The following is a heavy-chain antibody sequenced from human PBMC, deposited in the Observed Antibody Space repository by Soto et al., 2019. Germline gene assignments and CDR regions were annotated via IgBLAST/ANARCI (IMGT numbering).Heavy chain of an antibody. CDR2: IYYSGST. D-gene: IGHD3-22*01. Sequence: QVQLQESGPGLVKPSQTLSLTCTVSGGSISSGGYYWSWIRQHPGKGLEWIGYIYYSGSTYYNPSLKSRVTISVDTSKNQFSLKLSSVTAADTAVYYCARKVQDSSGYYRRGFDYWGQGTLVTVSS. CDR1: GGSISSGGYY. J-gene: IGHJ4*02. V-gene: IGHV4-31*03. CDR3: ARKVQDSSGYYRRGFDY.